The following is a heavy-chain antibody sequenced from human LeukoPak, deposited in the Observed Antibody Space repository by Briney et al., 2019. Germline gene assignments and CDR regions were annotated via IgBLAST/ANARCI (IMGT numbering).Heavy chain of an antibody. Sequence: GGSLRLSCAASGFTFSSYWMHWVRQVPGKGLVWVSRINSDGSSTYYADSVKGRFTISRDNSKNTLYLQMNSLRAEDTAVYYCAKEVVVPAAMNYYYYGMDVWGQGTTVTVSS. D-gene: IGHD2-2*01. J-gene: IGHJ6*02. V-gene: IGHV3-74*01. CDR3: AKEVVVPAAMNYYYYGMDV. CDR1: GFTFSSYW. CDR2: INSDGSST.